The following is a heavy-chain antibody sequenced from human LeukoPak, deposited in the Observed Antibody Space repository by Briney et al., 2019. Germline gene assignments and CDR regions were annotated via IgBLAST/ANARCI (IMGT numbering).Heavy chain of an antibody. J-gene: IGHJ4*02. CDR2: IKEDGTEK. Sequence: GGSLRLSCAASGFTFSTYWLSWVRQAAGKGLEWVANIKEDGTEKYYVDPVKGRFTISRDNTKNSLYLQMNSLRAEDTAAYYCSRDPTYYLRYGYFDYWGQGALVTVSS. CDR3: SRDPTYYLRYGYFDY. CDR1: GFTFSTYW. V-gene: IGHV3-7*01. D-gene: IGHD1-26*01.